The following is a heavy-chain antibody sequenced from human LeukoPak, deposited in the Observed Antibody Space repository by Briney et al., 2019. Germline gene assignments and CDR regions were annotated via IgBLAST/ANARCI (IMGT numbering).Heavy chain of an antibody. V-gene: IGHV1-69*04. J-gene: IGHJ5*02. CDR1: GGTXXXYX. Sequence: ASVKVSCKASGGTXXXYXIXXXRQAPXQGLEWMGRIIPILGIANYAQKFQGRVTITADKSTSTAYMELSSLRSEDTAVYYCAREPDPWGQGTLVTVSS. CDR3: AREPDP. CDR2: IIPILGIA.